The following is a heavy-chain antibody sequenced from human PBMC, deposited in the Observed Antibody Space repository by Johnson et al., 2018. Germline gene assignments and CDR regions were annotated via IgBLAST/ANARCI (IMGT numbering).Heavy chain of an antibody. D-gene: IGHD1-26*01. CDR1: GFTFSSYG. Sequence: QVQLVQSGGGVVQPGRSLRLSCAASGFTFSSYGMHWVRQAPGKGLEWVAVISDDGSNKYYADSVKGRFTISRDNSKNTLYLQMNSLRAEDTAVYYCAREHIVGAINVEHFQHWGQGTLVTVSS. CDR2: ISDDGSNK. J-gene: IGHJ1*01. CDR3: AREHIVGAINVEHFQH. V-gene: IGHV3-30*03.